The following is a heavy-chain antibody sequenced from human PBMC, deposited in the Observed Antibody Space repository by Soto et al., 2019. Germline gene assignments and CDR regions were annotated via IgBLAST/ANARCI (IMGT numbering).Heavy chain of an antibody. J-gene: IGHJ5*02. CDR3: ARGDVRVVASFDP. CDR1: GYTFTDYY. D-gene: IGHD2-15*01. Sequence: QVQLVQSGAEVKKPGASVKVSCKASGYTFTDYYIHWVRQAPGQGLEWMGWINANSGGTNYAQKFQGRVTMPRDTYISTAYMELSRLISDDTAVYYCARGDVRVVASFDPWGQGALVTVSS. V-gene: IGHV1-2*02. CDR2: INANSGGT.